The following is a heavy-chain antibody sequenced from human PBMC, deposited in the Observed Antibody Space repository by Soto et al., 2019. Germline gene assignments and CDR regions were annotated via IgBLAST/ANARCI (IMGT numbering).Heavy chain of an antibody. CDR1: GGSLSGNY. J-gene: IGHJ4*02. V-gene: IGHV4-34*01. D-gene: IGHD2-21*02. CDR3: ARTTAAIHLNY. Sequence: SETLSLTCTVYGGSLSGNYWGWIRQPPGKGLEWIGETQHSGSTAYNPSLKSRVTISVDTSRNQFSLKLNSVTAADTAVYYCARTTAAIHLNYWSQGTLVTVSS. CDR2: TQHSGST.